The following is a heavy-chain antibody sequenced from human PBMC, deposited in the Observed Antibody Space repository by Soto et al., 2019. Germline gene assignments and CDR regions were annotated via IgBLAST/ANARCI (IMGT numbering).Heavy chain of an antibody. V-gene: IGHV3-48*01. D-gene: IGHD4-17*01. CDR3: ARVTTTVIYYYYYMDV. CDR2: ISSSSSTI. CDR1: GFTFSSYS. Sequence: GGSLRLSCAASGFTFSSYSMNWVRQAPGKGLEWVSYISSSSSTIYYADSVKGRFTISRDNAKSSLYLQMNSLRAEDTAVYYCARVTTTVIYYYYYMDVWGKGTTVTVSS. J-gene: IGHJ6*03.